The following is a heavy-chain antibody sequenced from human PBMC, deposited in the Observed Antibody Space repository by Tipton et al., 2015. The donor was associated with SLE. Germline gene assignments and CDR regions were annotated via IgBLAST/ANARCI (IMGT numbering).Heavy chain of an antibody. CDR2: MSGSGGST. CDR1: GFTFKSYP. CDR3: AKDLLPGGDYVGSYYGMDV. V-gene: IGHV3-23*01. Sequence: SLRLSCAASGFTFKSYPMNWVRQAPGKGLEWGSEMSGSGGSTKYADSVKGRFTISRDNSKNTLFLEMNNLKAEDTAVYYCAKDLLPGGDYVGSYYGMDVWGQGTTVTVSS. D-gene: IGHD4-17*01. J-gene: IGHJ6*02.